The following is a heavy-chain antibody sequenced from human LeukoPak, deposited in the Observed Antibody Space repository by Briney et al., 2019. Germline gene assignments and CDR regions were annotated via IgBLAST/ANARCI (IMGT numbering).Heavy chain of an antibody. CDR2: IYSDGNT. D-gene: IGHD6-13*01. CDR3: ARATSTAAAGTWC. CDR1: GFTVSTSY. V-gene: IGHV3-53*01. Sequence: PGGSLRLSCAASGFTVSTSYAGWVRQAPGKGLEWVSFIYSDGNTKYADSVQGRFTISRDNSKNTLYLQMNSLRAEDTALYYCARATSTAAAGTWCWGQGTLVTVSS. J-gene: IGHJ4*02.